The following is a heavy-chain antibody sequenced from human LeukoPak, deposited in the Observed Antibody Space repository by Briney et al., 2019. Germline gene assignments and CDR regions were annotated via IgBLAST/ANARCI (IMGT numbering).Heavy chain of an antibody. CDR3: ARGQWELLAVDY. CDR2: IYYSGST. V-gene: IGHV4-30-4*08. Sequence: PSETLSLTCTVSGGSISSSSYYWSWIRQPPGKGLEWIGYIYYSGSTYYNPSLKSRVTISVDTSKNQFSLKLSSVTAADTAVYYCARGQWELLAVDYWGQGTLVTVSS. CDR1: GGSISSSSYY. D-gene: IGHD1-26*01. J-gene: IGHJ4*02.